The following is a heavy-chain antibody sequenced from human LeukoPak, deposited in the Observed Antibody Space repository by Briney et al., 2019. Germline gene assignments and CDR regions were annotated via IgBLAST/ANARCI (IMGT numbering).Heavy chain of an antibody. Sequence: SETLSLTCTASGVSLSSYYWSWLRQPPGKGLEWIAYIYYSGSTNYNPSLTSRVTISVDTSKNQFSLKLSPVTAADTAVYYCATGYSSGWYYFDYWGQGTLVTVSS. J-gene: IGHJ4*02. CDR1: GVSLSSYY. CDR2: IYYSGST. D-gene: IGHD6-19*01. V-gene: IGHV4-59*12. CDR3: ATGYSSGWYYFDY.